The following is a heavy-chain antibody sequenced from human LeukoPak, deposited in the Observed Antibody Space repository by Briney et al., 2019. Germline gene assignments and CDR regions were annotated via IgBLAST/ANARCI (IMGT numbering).Heavy chain of an antibody. J-gene: IGHJ3*02. D-gene: IGHD5-18*01. CDR1: GFTFDRFA. CDR2: IRATDGTT. CDR3: AKGLRGYSYGSRDAFDI. V-gene: IGHV3-23*01. Sequence: GGSLRLSCAASGFTFDRFAMSWVRQAPGKGLEWVSSIRATDGTTYYTASVKGRFTISRDNSKNTLFLQMNSLRAEDTAVYYCAKGLRGYSYGSRDAFDIWGQGTMVTVSS.